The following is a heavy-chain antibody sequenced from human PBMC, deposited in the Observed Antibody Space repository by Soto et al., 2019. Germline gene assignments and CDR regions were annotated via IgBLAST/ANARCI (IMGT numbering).Heavy chain of an antibody. D-gene: IGHD6-13*01. J-gene: IGHJ6*02. CDR1: GFTFSSYA. CDR2: ISGSGGST. CDR3: AKDQSSDYSSSWYVYGMDV. Sequence: EVQLLESGGGLVQPGGSLRLSCAASGFTFSSYAMSWVRQAPGKGLEWVSAISGSGGSTYYADSVKGRFTISRDNSKNTLYLQMNSLRAEDTAVYYCAKDQSSDYSSSWYVYGMDVWGQGTTVTVSS. V-gene: IGHV3-23*01.